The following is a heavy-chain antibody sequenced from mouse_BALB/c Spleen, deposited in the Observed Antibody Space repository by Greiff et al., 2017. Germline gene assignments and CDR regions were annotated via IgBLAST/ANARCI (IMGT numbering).Heavy chain of an antibody. CDR2: ISYSGST. CDR3: ARLYYEEAMDY. Sequence: EVKLMESGPGLVKPSQSLSLTCTVTGYSITSDYAWNWIRQFPGNKLEWMGYISYSGSTSYNPSLKSRISITRDTSKNQFFLQLNSVTTEDTATYYCARLYYEEAMDYWGQGTSVTVSS. J-gene: IGHJ4*01. D-gene: IGHD1-1*01. V-gene: IGHV3-2*02. CDR1: GYSITSDYA.